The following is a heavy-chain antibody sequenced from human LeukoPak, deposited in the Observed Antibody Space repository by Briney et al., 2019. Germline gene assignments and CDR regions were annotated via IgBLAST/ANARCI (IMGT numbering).Heavy chain of an antibody. D-gene: IGHD6-13*01. CDR3: ARDPERAAAGTSWFDP. CDR1: ALTFSSYG. CDR2: ISFDGSNK. J-gene: IGHJ5*02. Sequence: GGSLRLSCAASALTFSSYGLHWVRQAPGEGLEWVAFISFDGSNKHYADSVKGRFTISRDNSKNTVYLQMNSLRPEDTAAYYCARDPERAAAGTSWFDPWGQGTLVTVSS. V-gene: IGHV3-30*04.